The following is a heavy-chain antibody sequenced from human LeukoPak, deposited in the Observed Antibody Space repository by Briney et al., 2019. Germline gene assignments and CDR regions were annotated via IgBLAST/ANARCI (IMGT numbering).Heavy chain of an antibody. CDR3: ARRWGGDNRYYDFWSGYYTSFDY. CDR2: IYYSGST. Sequence: SETLSLTCTVSGGSISSSSYYWGWIRQPPGKGLEWIGSIYYSGSTYYNPSLKSRVTISVDTSKNQFSLKLSSVTAADTAVYYCARRWGGDNRYYDFWSGYYTSFDYWGQGTLVTVSS. V-gene: IGHV4-39*07. J-gene: IGHJ4*02. CDR1: GGSISSSSYY. D-gene: IGHD3-3*01.